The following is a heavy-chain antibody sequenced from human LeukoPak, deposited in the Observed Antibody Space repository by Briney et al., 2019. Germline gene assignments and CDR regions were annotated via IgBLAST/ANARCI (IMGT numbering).Heavy chain of an antibody. D-gene: IGHD3-10*01. CDR3: ARHPYGSGPYDY. J-gene: IGHJ4*02. CDR1: SGSFSSYY. V-gene: IGHV4-59*08. Sequence: SETLSLTCTVSSGSFSSYYWNWIRQPPGKGLEWIAYIYYSGSTNYNPSLKSRVTISVDTSKNQFSLKLSSVTAADTAVYYCARHPYGSGPYDYWGQGTLVTVSS. CDR2: IYYSGST.